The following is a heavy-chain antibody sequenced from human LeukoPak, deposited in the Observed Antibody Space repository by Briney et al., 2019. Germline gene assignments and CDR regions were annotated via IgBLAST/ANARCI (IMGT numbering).Heavy chain of an antibody. D-gene: IGHD2-2*02. J-gene: IGHJ4*02. CDR1: GGSISSYY. V-gene: IGHV4-4*09. Sequence: SETLSLTCTVSGGSISSYYWSWIRQPPGKGLEWIGYIYTSGSTNYNPSPKSRVTISVDTSKNQFSLKLSSVTAADTAVYYCARHACISSTSCYTDYWGQGTLVTVSS. CDR3: ARHACISSTSCYTDY. CDR2: IYTSGST.